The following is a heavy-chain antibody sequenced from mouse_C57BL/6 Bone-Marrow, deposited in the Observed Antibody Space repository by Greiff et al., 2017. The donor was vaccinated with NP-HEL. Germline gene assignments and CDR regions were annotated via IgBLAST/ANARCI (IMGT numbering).Heavy chain of an antibody. CDR3: AREGGGLRLRFAY. CDR2: IYPRSGNT. D-gene: IGHD3-2*02. J-gene: IGHJ3*01. V-gene: IGHV1-81*01. Sequence: VKLLESGAELARPGASVKLSCKASGYTFTSYGISWVKQRTGQGLEWIGEIYPRSGNTYYNEKFKGKATLTADKSSSTAYMELRSLTSEDSAVYFCAREGGGLRLRFAYWGQGTLVTVSA. CDR1: GYTFTSYG.